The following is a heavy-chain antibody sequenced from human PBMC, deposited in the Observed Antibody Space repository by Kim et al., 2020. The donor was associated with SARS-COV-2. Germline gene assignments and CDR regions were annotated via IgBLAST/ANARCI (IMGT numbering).Heavy chain of an antibody. D-gene: IGHD1-26*01. CDR3: AKIGKSIGNGMEV. J-gene: IGHJ6*02. CDR1: GFTFSSYA. Sequence: GGSLRLSCAASGFTFSSYAMSWVRQAPGKGLEWVSAISGSGGSTYYADSVKGRFTISRDNSKNTLFLQRNCQRAEGTAVYYCAKIGKSIGNGMEVWGQGTTGTASS. CDR2: ISGSGGST. V-gene: IGHV3-23*01.